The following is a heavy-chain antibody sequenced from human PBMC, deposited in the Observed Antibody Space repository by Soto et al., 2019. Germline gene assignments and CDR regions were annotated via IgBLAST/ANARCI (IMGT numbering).Heavy chain of an antibody. CDR3: AKEWRHCSSTSCYRGDDAFDI. CDR2: ISGSGGST. Sequence: GGSLRLSCAASGFTFSSYAMSWVRQAPGKGLEWVSAISGSGGSTYYADSVKGRFTISRDNSKNTLYLQMNSLRAEDTAVYYCAKEWRHCSSTSCYRGDDAFDIWGQGTMVTVSS. D-gene: IGHD2-2*02. J-gene: IGHJ3*02. CDR1: GFTFSSYA. V-gene: IGHV3-23*01.